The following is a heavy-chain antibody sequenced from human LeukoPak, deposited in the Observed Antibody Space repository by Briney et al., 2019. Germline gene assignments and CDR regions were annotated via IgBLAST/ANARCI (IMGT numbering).Heavy chain of an antibody. Sequence: PSETLSLTCTVSGGSISTYYWSWIRQPAGKGLEWIGCIYSSGSTNYNPSLKSRVTISVDTSKNQFSLKLSSVTAADTAVYYCARDYSGSSTSVYYFDYWGQGTLVTVSS. J-gene: IGHJ4*02. D-gene: IGHD1-26*01. CDR1: GGSISTYY. CDR3: ARDYSGSSTSVYYFDY. CDR2: IYSSGST. V-gene: IGHV4-4*07.